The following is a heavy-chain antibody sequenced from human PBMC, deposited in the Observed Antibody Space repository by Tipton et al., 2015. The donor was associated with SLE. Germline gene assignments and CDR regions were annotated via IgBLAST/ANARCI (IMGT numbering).Heavy chain of an antibody. CDR2: VCNSGSA. Sequence: TLSLTCTVSGASVSSFCWNWIRQSPGKGLEWIGCVCNSGSANYDPSLKSRGTISVDTSRNHFSLELSSVTAADTAVYYCARLVVLAAEGLYSFDYWGHGTLVTVSS. D-gene: IGHD2-15*01. J-gene: IGHJ4*01. V-gene: IGHV4-59*08. CDR3: ARLVVLAAEGLYSFDY. CDR1: GASVSSFC.